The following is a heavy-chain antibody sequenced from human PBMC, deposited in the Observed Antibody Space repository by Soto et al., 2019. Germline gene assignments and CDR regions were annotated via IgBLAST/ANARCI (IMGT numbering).Heavy chain of an antibody. J-gene: IGHJ6*02. Sequence: LRLSCAASGFTFSSYGMHWVRQAPGKGLEWVAVISYDGSNKYYADSVKGRFTISRDNSKNTLYLQMNSLRAEDTAVYYCAKLGSSWYRPTYYYYYYGMDVWGQGTTVTVSS. D-gene: IGHD6-13*01. CDR1: GFTFSSYG. CDR2: ISYDGSNK. CDR3: AKLGSSWYRPTYYYYYYGMDV. V-gene: IGHV3-30*18.